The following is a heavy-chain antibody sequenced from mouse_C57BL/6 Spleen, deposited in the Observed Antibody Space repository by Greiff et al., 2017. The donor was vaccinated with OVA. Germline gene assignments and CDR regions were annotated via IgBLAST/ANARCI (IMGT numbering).Heavy chain of an antibody. CDR3: ASHSWDGRDYFDY. D-gene: IGHD4-1*01. CDR2: IRNKANGYTT. J-gene: IGHJ2*01. Sequence: EVKLMESGGGLVQPGGSLSLSCAASGFTFTDYYMSWVRQPPGKALEWLGFIRNKANGYTTEYSASVKGRFTISRDNSQSILYLQMNALRAEDSATYYCASHSWDGRDYFDYWGQGTTLTVSS. V-gene: IGHV7-3*01. CDR1: GFTFTDYY.